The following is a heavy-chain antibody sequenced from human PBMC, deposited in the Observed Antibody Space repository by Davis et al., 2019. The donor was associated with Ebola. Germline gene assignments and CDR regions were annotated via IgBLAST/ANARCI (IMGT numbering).Heavy chain of an antibody. D-gene: IGHD2-2*01. Sequence: PSETLSLTCAVYGGSFSGYYWSWIRQPPGKGLEWIGEINHSGSTNYNPSLKSRVTISVDKSKNQFSLKLSSVTAADTAVYYCARGHAQFIIEPAGIEAYYGMDVWGQVTTVTVSS. V-gene: IGHV4-34*01. CDR2: INHSGST. CDR1: GGSFSGYY. CDR3: ARGHAQFIIEPAGIEAYYGMDV. J-gene: IGHJ6*02.